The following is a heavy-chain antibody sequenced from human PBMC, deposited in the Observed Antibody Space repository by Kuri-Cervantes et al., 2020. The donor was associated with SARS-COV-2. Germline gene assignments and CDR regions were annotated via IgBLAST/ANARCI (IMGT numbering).Heavy chain of an antibody. CDR2: ISGSGGST. CDR3: AKDQYDTDAFDI. Sequence: ESLKISCAASGFTFSSYAMSWVRQAPGKGLDWVSAISGSGGSTYYADSVKGRFTISRDNSKNTLYLQMNSLRAEDTAVYYCAKDQYDTDAFDIWGQGTVVTVSS. J-gene: IGHJ3*02. CDR1: GFTFSSYA. D-gene: IGHD1-1*01. V-gene: IGHV3-23*01.